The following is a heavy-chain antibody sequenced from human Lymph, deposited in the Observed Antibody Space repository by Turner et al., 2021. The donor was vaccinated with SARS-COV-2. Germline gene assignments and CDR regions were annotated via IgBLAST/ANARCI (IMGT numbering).Heavy chain of an antibody. D-gene: IGHD3-10*01. V-gene: IGHV3-30-3*01. CDR2: ISYDGSNK. CDR1: GFTFNNCP. J-gene: IGHJ4*02. CDR3: ARDSSGSGTLDY. Sequence: QVQLVESGGGVVQPGRSLRLPCAASGFTFNNCPMHWVRQAPGKGLEWVAVISYDGSNKYYADSVKGRFTISRDNSKNTLYLQMNSLRAEDTAVYYCARDSSGSGTLDYWGQGTLVTVSS.